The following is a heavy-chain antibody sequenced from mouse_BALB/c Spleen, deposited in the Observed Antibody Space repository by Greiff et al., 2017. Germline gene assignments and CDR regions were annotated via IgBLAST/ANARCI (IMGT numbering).Heavy chain of an antibody. CDR2: IYPSDSYT. CDR3: TRMGGTRYYFDY. V-gene: IGHV1-69*02. J-gene: IGHJ2*01. Sequence: QGQLQQPGAELVRPGASVKLSCKASGYTFTSYWINWVKQRPGQGLEWIGNIYPSDSYTNYNQKFKDKATLTVDKSSSTAYMQLSSPTSEDSAVYYCTRMGGTRYYFDYWGQGTTLTVSS. D-gene: IGHD3-3*01. CDR1: GYTFTSYW.